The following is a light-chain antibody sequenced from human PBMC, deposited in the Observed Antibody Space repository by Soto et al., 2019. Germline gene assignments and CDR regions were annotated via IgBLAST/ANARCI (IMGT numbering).Light chain of an antibody. V-gene: IGKV1-39*01. Sequence: DIQITQSPSSVSSSVGDTVTITCRASENINSFLNWYQQKPGQAPNLLIYAASTLQSGVPSRFSGSGSGTHFTLTITSLQPEDFATYYCQQSYSTLLTFGGGTKVDIK. CDR1: ENINSF. CDR3: QQSYSTLLT. CDR2: AAS. J-gene: IGKJ4*01.